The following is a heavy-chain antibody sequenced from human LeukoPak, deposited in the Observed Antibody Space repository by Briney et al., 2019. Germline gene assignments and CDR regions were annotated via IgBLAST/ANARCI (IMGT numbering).Heavy chain of an antibody. V-gene: IGHV4-34*01. J-gene: IGHJ4*02. Sequence: SETLSLTCAVYGGSFSGYYWSWIRQPPGKGLEWIGEINHSGSTNYNPSLKSRVTISVDTSKNQFSLKLSSVTAADTAVYYCARGYSSSWYGGYYFGYWGQGTLVTVSS. D-gene: IGHD6-13*01. CDR3: ARGYSSSWYGGYYFGY. CDR2: INHSGST. CDR1: GGSFSGYY.